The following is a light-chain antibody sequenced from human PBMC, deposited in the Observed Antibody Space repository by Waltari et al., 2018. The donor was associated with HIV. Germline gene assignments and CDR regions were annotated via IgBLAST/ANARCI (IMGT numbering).Light chain of an antibody. V-gene: IGLV1-47*01. CDR3: AVCDDSLRGGV. CDR1: NSNIGSNS. CDR2: RDN. J-gene: IGLJ3*02. Sequence: QSVVTQPPSASGTPGQRVVISCSGSNSNIGSNSVNWYQQVPGAAPKILSYRDNQLVSRVPDLFSGSKSGTSAALAISELRSEDEADYYCAVCDDSLRGGVFGGGTKLTVL.